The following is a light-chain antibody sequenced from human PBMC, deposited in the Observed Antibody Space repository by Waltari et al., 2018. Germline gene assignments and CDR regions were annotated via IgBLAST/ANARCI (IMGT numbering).Light chain of an antibody. CDR1: QRIRNY. Sequence: TCRTRQRIRNYLNWDQRKTGKAHNLLSYTASTLQRVVPSRFSGSGAGTDCTLTINNLQPEDFATCYCQQSHRFPFTLGLGKRVGI. J-gene: IGKJ5*01. V-gene: IGKV1-39*01. CDR3: QQSHRFPFT. CDR2: TAS.